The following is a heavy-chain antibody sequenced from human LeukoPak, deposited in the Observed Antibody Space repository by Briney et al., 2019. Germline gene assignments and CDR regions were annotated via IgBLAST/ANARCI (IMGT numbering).Heavy chain of an antibody. V-gene: IGHV3-21*01. CDR3: ARVHRYDFWSGYNPRGYYYYMDV. Sequence: GGSLRLSCAASGFTFSSYSMSWVRQAPGKGLEWVSSISSSSSYIYYAGSVKGRFTISRDNAKNSLYLQMNSLRAEDTAVYYCARVHRYDFWSGYNPRGYYYYMDVWGKGTTVTVSS. D-gene: IGHD3-3*01. J-gene: IGHJ6*03. CDR1: GFTFSSYS. CDR2: ISSSSSYI.